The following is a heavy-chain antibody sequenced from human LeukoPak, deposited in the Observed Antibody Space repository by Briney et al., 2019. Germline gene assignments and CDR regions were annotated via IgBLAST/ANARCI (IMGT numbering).Heavy chain of an antibody. D-gene: IGHD6-13*01. CDR1: GGSISSGSYY. CDR3: ARRGSSWYPFDY. V-gene: IGHV4-61*02. J-gene: IGHJ4*02. Sequence: SETLSLTCTVSGGSISSGSYYWSWIRLPAGKGLEWIGRIYTSGSTNYNPSLKSRVTISVDTSKNQFSLKLSSVTAADTAVYYCARRGSSWYPFDYWGQGTLVTVSS. CDR2: IYTSGST.